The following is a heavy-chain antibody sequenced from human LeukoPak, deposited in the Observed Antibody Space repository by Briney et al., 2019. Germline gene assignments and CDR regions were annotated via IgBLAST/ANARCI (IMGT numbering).Heavy chain of an antibody. CDR3: ARSHYYDSSGSKNNWFDP. V-gene: IGHV4-34*01. J-gene: IGHJ5*02. Sequence: SETLSLTCAVYGGSFSGYYWSWLRQPPGKGLEWIGEINHSGSTNSNPSLKSRVTISVDTSKNQFSLKLSSVTAADTALYYCARSHYYDSSGSKNNWFDPWGQGTLVTVSS. CDR2: INHSGST. CDR1: GGSFSGYY. D-gene: IGHD3-22*01.